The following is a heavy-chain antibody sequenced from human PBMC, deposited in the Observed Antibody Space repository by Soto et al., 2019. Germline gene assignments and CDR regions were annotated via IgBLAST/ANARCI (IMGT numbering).Heavy chain of an antibody. CDR3: ANERFLEWFPAS. CDR1: GGTLRSYT. J-gene: IGHJ5*02. V-gene: IGHV3-23*01. CDR2: ISGSGGRT. D-gene: IGHD3-3*01. Sequence: RSLRLSCAASGGTLRSYTMSRVRQAPGKGLEWVSAISGSGGRTYYADSVKGRFTISRDNSKNTLYLQMNSLRAEDTAVYYCANERFLEWFPASWGQGTLVTVSS.